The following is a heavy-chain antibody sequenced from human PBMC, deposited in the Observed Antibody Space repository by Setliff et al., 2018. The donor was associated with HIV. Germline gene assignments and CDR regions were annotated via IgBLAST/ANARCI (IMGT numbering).Heavy chain of an antibody. CDR3: ARASSGYESRGLFDY. CDR1: RGSFSHYY. D-gene: IGHD5-12*01. CDR2: INQERTT. V-gene: IGHV4-34*09. J-gene: IGHJ4*02. Sequence: SETLSLTCAVYRGSFSHYYWTWIRQSPGKGLEWIAEINQERTTYYNPSLESRLTLSVDTSENQFFLKLKSVTAADTAVYYCARASSGYESRGLFDYWGQGMLITVSS.